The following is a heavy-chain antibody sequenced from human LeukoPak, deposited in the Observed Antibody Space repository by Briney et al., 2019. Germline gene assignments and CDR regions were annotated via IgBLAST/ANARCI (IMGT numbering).Heavy chain of an antibody. Sequence: GGSLRLSCAASGFTFSSYEMNWVRQAPGKGLEWVSSISSSSSYIYYADSVKGRFTISRDNAKNSLYLQMNSLRAEDTAVYYCARGRGSYWANWFDPWGQGTLVTVSS. V-gene: IGHV3-21*01. J-gene: IGHJ5*02. D-gene: IGHD1-26*01. CDR2: ISSSSSYI. CDR3: ARGRGSYWANWFDP. CDR1: GFTFSSYE.